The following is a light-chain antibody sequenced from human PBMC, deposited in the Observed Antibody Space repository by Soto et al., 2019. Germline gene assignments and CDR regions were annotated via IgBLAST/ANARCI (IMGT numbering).Light chain of an antibody. V-gene: IGKV1-5*03. J-gene: IGKJ1*01. CDR2: KAS. CDR3: QHYNSYSEA. CDR1: QTISSW. Sequence: DIQMTQSPSTLSGSVVHRVTITCRASQTISSWLAWYQQKPGKAPKLLIYKASTLKTGVPSRFSGSGSGTEFTITIRSLQPDDFATYYCQHYNSYSEAFGQGTKVDIK.